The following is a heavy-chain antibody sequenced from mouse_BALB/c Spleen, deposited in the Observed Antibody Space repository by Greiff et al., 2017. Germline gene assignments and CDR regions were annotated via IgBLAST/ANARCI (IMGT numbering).Heavy chain of an antibody. CDR1: GYTFTSYW. CDR3: AREGGLRQRPWFAY. V-gene: IGHV1-7*01. CDR2: INPSTGYT. D-gene: IGHD2-4*01. J-gene: IGHJ3*01. Sequence: VKLMESGAELAKPGASVKMSCKASGYTFTSYWMHWVKQRPGQGLEWIGYINPSTGYTEYNQKFKDKATLTADKSSSTAYMQLSSLTSEDSAVYYCAREGGLRQRPWFAYWGQGTLVTVSA.